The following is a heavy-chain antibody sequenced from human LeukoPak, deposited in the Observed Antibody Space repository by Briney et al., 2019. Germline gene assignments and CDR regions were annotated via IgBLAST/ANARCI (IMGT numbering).Heavy chain of an antibody. CDR1: GYTFTGYY. D-gene: IGHD6-13*01. J-gene: IGHJ4*02. V-gene: IGHV1-2*06. Sequence: ASVKVSCKASGYTFTGYYIHWVRQAPGQGLEWMGRINPNSGGTNYAQRFQGRVTMTRDTSINTAYMELSRLRSDDTAVYYCARADSSSYNWYFDYWGQGTLVTVSS. CDR3: ARADSSSYNWYFDY. CDR2: INPNSGGT.